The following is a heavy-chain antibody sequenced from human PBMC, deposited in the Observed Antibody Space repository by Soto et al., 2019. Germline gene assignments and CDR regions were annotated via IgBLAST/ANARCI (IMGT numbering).Heavy chain of an antibody. CDR3: ARDRVAAAGTIANWFDP. V-gene: IGHV3-33*01. J-gene: IGHJ5*02. D-gene: IGHD6-13*01. Sequence: GGSLRLSWAASGFTFSSYGMHWVRQAPGKGLEWVAVIWCDGSNKYYADSVKGRFTISRDNSKNTLYLQMNSLRAEDTAVYYCARDRVAAAGTIANWFDPWGQGTLVTVSS. CDR1: GFTFSSYG. CDR2: IWCDGSNK.